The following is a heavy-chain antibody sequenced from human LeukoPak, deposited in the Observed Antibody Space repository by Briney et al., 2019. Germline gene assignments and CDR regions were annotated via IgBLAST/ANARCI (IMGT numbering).Heavy chain of an antibody. J-gene: IGHJ4*02. CDR2: INTGTGNP. D-gene: IGHD4-23*01. Sequence: ASVKVSCKASGYSFTSYAMNWVRRAPGHGLEWMGWINTGTGNPPYARGFTGRFVFSLDTSVSTAYLQISSLRAEDTAVYYCASLGGNSIDSWGQGTLVTVSS. CDR3: ASLGGNSIDS. V-gene: IGHV7-4-1*02. CDR1: GYSFTSYA.